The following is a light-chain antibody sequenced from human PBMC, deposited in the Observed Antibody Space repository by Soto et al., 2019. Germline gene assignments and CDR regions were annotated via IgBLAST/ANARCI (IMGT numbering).Light chain of an antibody. V-gene: IGKV1-5*01. J-gene: IGKJ2*01. CDR3: QQYNSYLYT. CDR1: QSISSW. CDR2: DAS. Sequence: DIQMTQSASTLSASVGDRVTITCRASQSISSWLAWYQQRPGKAPKLLIYDASSLESGVPSRFIGSGSGTEFSRTIGSLQPDGFATDDCQQYNSYLYTFGQGTNLEI.